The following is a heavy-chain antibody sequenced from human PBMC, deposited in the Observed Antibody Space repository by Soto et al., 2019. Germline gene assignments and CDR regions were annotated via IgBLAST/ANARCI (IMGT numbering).Heavy chain of an antibody. Sequence: ASVKVSCKASGYTFTGYYMHWVRQAPGQGLEWMGWINPNSGGTNYAQKFQGWVTMTRDTSISTAYMELSRLRSDDTAVYYCARSKALAVAGTSPCNWFDPWGQGTLVTVSS. J-gene: IGHJ5*02. CDR3: ARSKALAVAGTSPCNWFDP. V-gene: IGHV1-2*04. CDR1: GYTFTGYY. D-gene: IGHD6-19*01. CDR2: INPNSGGT.